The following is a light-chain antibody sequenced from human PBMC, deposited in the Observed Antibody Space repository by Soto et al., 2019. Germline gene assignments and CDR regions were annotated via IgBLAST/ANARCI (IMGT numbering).Light chain of an antibody. CDR2: SAS. CDR3: HQYNHWLTWT. Sequence: EIVLTQSPYTLSLSPGERATLSCRASQSVASLYLAWYQQRPGQAPRLLIYSASTRATGIPARFSGSGSGTEFTLTISSLQSEDFAVYYCHQYNHWLTWTFGQGTKVDIK. CDR1: QSVASLY. V-gene: IGKV3-15*01. J-gene: IGKJ1*01.